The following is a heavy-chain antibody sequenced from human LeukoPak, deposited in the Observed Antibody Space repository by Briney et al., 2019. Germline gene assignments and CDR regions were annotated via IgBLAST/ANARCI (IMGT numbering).Heavy chain of an antibody. CDR2: IKQDGSEK. Sequence: GGSLRLSCATSGFTFSSYWMSWVRQAPGKGLEWVANIKQDGSEKYYVDSVKGRFTISRDNAKNSLYLQMNSLRAEDTAVYYCARGKGGSSRDYWGQGTLVTVSS. V-gene: IGHV3-7*01. CDR1: GFTFSSYW. CDR3: ARGKGGSSRDY. J-gene: IGHJ4*02. D-gene: IGHD1-26*01.